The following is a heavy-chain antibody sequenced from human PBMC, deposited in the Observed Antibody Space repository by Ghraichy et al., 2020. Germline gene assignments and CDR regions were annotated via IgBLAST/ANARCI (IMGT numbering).Heavy chain of an antibody. V-gene: IGHV3-23*01. Sequence: GESLNISCAASGFTFSSYAMSWVRQAPGKGLEWVSAISGSGGSTYYADSVKGRFTISRDNSRNTLYLQMNSLRAEDTAVYYCAKDGLPYSGTYFSLNWFDRWGQGTLVTVSS. CDR1: GFTFSSYA. CDR3: AKDGLPYSGTYFSLNWFDR. J-gene: IGHJ5*02. CDR2: ISGSGGST. D-gene: IGHD1-26*01.